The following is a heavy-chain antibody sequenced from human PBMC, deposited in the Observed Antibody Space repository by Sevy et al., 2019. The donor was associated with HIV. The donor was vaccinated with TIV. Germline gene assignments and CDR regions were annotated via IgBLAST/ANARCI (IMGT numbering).Heavy chain of an antibody. Sequence: GSLRLSCAAPGFRFRRYAMSWVRQTPGKGLQWVSGISGSGGSTYYADSVKGRFTIFRDNSRNTVYLQMNSLRAEDTAVYYCARRPDLGVVILTGVLDVWGQGTTVTVSS. V-gene: IGHV3-23*01. D-gene: IGHD3-3*01. CDR2: ISGSGGST. J-gene: IGHJ6*02. CDR3: ARRPDLGVVILTGVLDV. CDR1: GFRFRRYA.